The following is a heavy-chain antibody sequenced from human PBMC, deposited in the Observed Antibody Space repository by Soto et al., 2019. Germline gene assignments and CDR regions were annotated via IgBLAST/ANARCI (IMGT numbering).Heavy chain of an antibody. V-gene: IGHV1-8*01. CDR3: ARDRPGIKTYEAFDI. Sequence: PGGSLRLSCAASGYTFTSYDINWVRQATGQGPEWMGWMSPNTGTIVYAQKFQGRVTMTRNTSTSTAYMTLSSLRSEDTAVYYCARDRPGIKTYEAFDIWGQG. D-gene: IGHD1-20*01. CDR1: GYTFTSYD. J-gene: IGHJ3*02. CDR2: MSPNTGTI.